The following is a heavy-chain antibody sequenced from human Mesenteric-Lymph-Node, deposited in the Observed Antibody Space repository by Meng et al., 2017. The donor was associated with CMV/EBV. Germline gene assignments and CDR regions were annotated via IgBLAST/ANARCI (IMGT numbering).Heavy chain of an antibody. D-gene: IGHD6-19*01. CDR2: IKQDGSEK. Sequence: GGSLRLSCAASGFTFSSYWMSWVRQAPGKGLEWVANIKQDGSEKSYVDSVKGRFTISRDNAKNSLYLQMNSLRAEDTAVYYCARVGDRAAVAGTNWYFDLWGRGTLVTVSS. CDR1: GFTFSSYW. J-gene: IGHJ2*01. CDR3: ARVGDRAAVAGTNWYFDL. V-gene: IGHV3-7*01.